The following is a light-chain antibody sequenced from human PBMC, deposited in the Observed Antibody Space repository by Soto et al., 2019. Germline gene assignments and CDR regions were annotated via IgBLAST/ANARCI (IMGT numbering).Light chain of an antibody. CDR1: QSVDSNY. Sequence: EIVLTQSPGTLSLSPGEEATLSCRASQSVDSNYLAWYQQKPGQAPRLLIYGASTRATGIPARFSGSGSGTEFTLTISSLEPEDSAVYYCQQRHMWPITFGQGTRLEIK. CDR3: QQRHMWPIT. V-gene: IGKV3D-20*02. CDR2: GAS. J-gene: IGKJ5*01.